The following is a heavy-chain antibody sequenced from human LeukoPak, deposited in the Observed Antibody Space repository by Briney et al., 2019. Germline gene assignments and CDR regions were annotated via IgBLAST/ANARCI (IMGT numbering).Heavy chain of an antibody. V-gene: IGHV3-23*01. CDR1: GFTFSSYA. Sequence: GGPLRLSCAASGFTFSSYAMSWVRQAPGKGLEWVSAVTASAGNTYYADSVKGRFTISRDNSKNTLYLQVNSLRAEDTAVYYCAKGDYYGSGSFFKNGMDVWGQGTTVTVSS. CDR2: VTASAGNT. J-gene: IGHJ6*02. CDR3: AKGDYYGSGSFFKNGMDV. D-gene: IGHD3-10*01.